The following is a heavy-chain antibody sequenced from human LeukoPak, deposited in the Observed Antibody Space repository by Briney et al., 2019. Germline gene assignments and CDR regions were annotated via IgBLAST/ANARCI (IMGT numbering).Heavy chain of an antibody. Sequence: SETLSLTCTVSGGSISSYYWSWIRQPAGKGPEWIGRIYTSGSTNYNPSLKSRVTMSVDTSKNQFSLKLSSVTAADTAVYYCARPADPADAFDIWGQGTMVTVSS. CDR1: GGSISSYY. V-gene: IGHV4-4*07. CDR2: IYTSGST. CDR3: ARPADPADAFDI. J-gene: IGHJ3*02.